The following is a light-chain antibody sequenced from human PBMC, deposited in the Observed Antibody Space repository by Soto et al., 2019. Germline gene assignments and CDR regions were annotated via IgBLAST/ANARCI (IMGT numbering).Light chain of an antibody. CDR2: GAS. Sequence: EIVMTQSPGTLSVSPGDRATLSCRASQSVSSSLAWYQQKPGQAPRLLIYGASSRATGIPDRFSGSGSGTDFTLTISSLEPEDSAVYYCQQRHMWPITFGQGTRREIK. CDR1: QSVSSS. CDR3: QQRHMWPIT. V-gene: IGKV3D-15*01. J-gene: IGKJ5*01.